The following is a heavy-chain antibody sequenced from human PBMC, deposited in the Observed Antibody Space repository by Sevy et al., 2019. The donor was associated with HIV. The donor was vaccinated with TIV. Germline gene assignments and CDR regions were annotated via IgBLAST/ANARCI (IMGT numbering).Heavy chain of an antibody. CDR2: IWYDGTDK. Sequence: GGSLRLSCAASGFTISRYGMHWVRQAPGKGLEWVAFIWYDGTDKYYADSVKGRFTISRDNSKNTLYLQMNSLRAEDTAVYYCASDILTGSDYWGQGTLVTVSS. CDR3: ASDILTGSDY. CDR1: GFTISRYG. D-gene: IGHD3-9*01. V-gene: IGHV3-30*02. J-gene: IGHJ4*02.